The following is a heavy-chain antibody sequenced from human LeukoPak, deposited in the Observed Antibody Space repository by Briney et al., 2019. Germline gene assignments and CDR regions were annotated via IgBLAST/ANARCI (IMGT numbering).Heavy chain of an antibody. CDR3: AVHLPGDYLDP. CDR1: GYTFTIYD. D-gene: IGHD4-17*01. Sequence: GASVKVSWKASGYTFTIYDINWVRQAAGQGLEWMGWMNPDSGNTDFAQKFQGRVTMTRNTSISTAYMELSSLTSEDTAVYYCAVHLPGDYLDPWGQGTLVTVSS. CDR2: MNPDSGNT. V-gene: IGHV1-8*01. J-gene: IGHJ5*02.